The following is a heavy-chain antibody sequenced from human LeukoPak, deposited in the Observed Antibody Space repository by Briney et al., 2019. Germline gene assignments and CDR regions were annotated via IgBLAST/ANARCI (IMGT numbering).Heavy chain of an antibody. V-gene: IGHV4-59*01. CDR3: ARAQRGYSFFFAL. J-gene: IGHJ4*02. Sequence: KPSETLSLTCSVSGDSINGYYWSWIRQPPGKGLEWIGYIYYSGITNYNPSLKSRLTISLDRSKNQFSLKLNSVTAADPALYYGARAQRGYSFFFALGGLGTLATVSS. CDR2: IYYSGIT. CDR1: GDSINGYY. D-gene: IGHD5-18*01.